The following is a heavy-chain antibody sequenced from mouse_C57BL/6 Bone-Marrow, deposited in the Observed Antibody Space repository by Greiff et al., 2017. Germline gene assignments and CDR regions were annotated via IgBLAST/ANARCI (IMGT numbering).Heavy chain of an antibody. D-gene: IGHD1-1*01. CDR3: ARGGFITTVVGGY. CDR1: GFTFSSYA. CDR2: ISDGGSYT. V-gene: IGHV5-4*01. Sequence: EVQGVESGGGLVKPGGSLKLSCAASGFTFSSYAMSWVRQTPEKRLEWVATISDGGSYTYYPDNVKGRFTISRDNAKNNLYLQMSHLKSEDTAMYYCARGGFITTVVGGYWGQGTTLTVSS. J-gene: IGHJ2*01.